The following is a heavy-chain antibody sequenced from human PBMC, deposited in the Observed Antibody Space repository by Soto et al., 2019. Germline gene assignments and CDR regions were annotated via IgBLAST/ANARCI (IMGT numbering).Heavy chain of an antibody. D-gene: IGHD5-12*01. CDR3: ARVWGGLAPIAGWFGP. CDR1: NGSITSGNW. CDR2: IYHTGST. V-gene: IGHV4-4*02. J-gene: IGHJ5*02. Sequence: QVQLQESGPGLVKPSGTLSLTCAVSNGSITSGNWWSWVRQPPGKGLEWIGDIYHTGSTTYNPSLRSRGIISVDNSKSTCALSLSSVTAADTAVYFCARVWGGLAPIAGWFGPWGRGILVTVSS.